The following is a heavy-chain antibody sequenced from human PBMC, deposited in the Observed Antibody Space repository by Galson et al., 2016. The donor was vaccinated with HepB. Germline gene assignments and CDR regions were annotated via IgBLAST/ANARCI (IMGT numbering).Heavy chain of an antibody. CDR3: TRVRYSNTWYADD. V-gene: IGHV1-2*02. CDR2: INPKSGGT. Sequence: SCKASGYTFTGYYIHWVRQAPGLGLEWMGWINPKSGGTTYAQKLQGRVTMTRDTSISTVYVELSSLTSDATAVYYCTRVRYSNTWYADDWGQGTLVTVSS. CDR1: GYTFTGYY. D-gene: IGHD1-26*01. J-gene: IGHJ4*02.